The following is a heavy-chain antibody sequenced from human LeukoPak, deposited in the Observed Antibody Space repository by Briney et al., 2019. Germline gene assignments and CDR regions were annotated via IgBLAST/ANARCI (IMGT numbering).Heavy chain of an antibody. CDR3: ASLKNSGWGNAFHI. J-gene: IGHJ3*02. CDR1: GFTFSSYW. V-gene: IGHV3-7*01. CDR2: IKQDGSEK. Sequence: QTGGSLRLSCAASGFTFSSYWMSWVRQAPGKGLEWVANIKQDGSEKYYVDSVKGRFTISRDNANNSLYLQMNSLRAEDTAVYYCASLKNSGWGNAFHIWGQGTMVTVSS. D-gene: IGHD6-19*01.